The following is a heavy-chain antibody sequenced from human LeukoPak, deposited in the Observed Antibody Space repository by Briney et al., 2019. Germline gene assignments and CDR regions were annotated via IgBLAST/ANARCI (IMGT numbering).Heavy chain of an antibody. D-gene: IGHD4/OR15-4a*01. CDR2: IYYSGST. CDR1: GGSISSYY. Sequence: SETLSLTCTVSGGSISSYYWSWIRQPPGKGLEWIGYIYYSGSTNYNPSLKSRVTISVDTSKNQFSLKLSSVTAADTAVYYCARVGWASRLTHYYYYYYMDVWGKGTTVTISS. V-gene: IGHV4-59*01. J-gene: IGHJ6*03. CDR3: ARVGWASRLTHYYYYYYMDV.